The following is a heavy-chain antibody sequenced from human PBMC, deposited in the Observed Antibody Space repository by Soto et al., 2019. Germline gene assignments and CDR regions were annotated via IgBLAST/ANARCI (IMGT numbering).Heavy chain of an antibody. CDR1: GFTFTSSA. CDR3: AADPPDYDFWSGYYGTVYYYGMDV. D-gene: IGHD3-3*01. CDR2: IVVGSGNT. V-gene: IGHV1-58*01. J-gene: IGHJ6*02. Sequence: GASVQVSCKASGFTFTSSAVQWVRQARGQRLEWIGWIVVGSGNTNYAQKFQERVTITRDMSTSTAYMELSSLRSEDTAVYYCAADPPDYDFWSGYYGTVYYYGMDVWGQGTTVTVSS.